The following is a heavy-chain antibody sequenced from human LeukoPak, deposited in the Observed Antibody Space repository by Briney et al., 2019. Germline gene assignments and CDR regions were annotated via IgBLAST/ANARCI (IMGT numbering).Heavy chain of an antibody. CDR3: ARGGARSREGYNSELDN. Sequence: SETLSLTCAVEGVFISSGYHWGWIRQPPGKGLEWIGTVCHGVTYYDPSLKSRVSISADTSKNLFSLNLSSVTAADTAVYYCARGGARSREGYNSELDNWGQGTLVTVPS. CDR2: VCHGVT. D-gene: IGHD5-24*01. CDR1: GVFISSGYH. J-gene: IGHJ4*02. V-gene: IGHV4-38-2*01.